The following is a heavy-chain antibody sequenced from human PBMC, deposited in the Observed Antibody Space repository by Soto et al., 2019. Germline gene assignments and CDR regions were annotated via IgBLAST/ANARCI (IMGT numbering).Heavy chain of an antibody. Sequence: EVQLVESGGGLVKPGGSLRLSCAASGFTFSSYTMNWVRQAPGKGLEWVSSISSSGPYVQYADSLRGRFTISRDNAKHSLYLQMDSLRVEDSAVYYCARDSVTTTYYYYGMDVWGQGTTVTVSS. D-gene: IGHD4-17*01. J-gene: IGHJ6*02. CDR2: ISSSGPYV. CDR1: GFTFSSYT. V-gene: IGHV3-21*01. CDR3: ARDSVTTTYYYYGMDV.